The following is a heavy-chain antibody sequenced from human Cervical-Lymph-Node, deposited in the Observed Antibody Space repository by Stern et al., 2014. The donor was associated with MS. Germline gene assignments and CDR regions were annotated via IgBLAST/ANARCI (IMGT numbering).Heavy chain of an antibody. CDR3: ARDSGYGIDF. Sequence: VQLVESGGGLVKPGGSLRLSCAASGFTFSDYYMHWIRQAPGKGLEWISYIRSSGTAIYYADSVKGRFTISRDNGKNSLYLQMNSLRAEDTAMYFCARDSGYGIDFWGQGILLTVSS. V-gene: IGHV3-11*01. CDR1: GFTFSDYY. D-gene: IGHD4-17*01. CDR2: IRSSGTAI. J-gene: IGHJ4*02.